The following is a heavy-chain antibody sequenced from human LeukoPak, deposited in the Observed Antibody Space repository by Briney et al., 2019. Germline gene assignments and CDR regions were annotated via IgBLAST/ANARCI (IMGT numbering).Heavy chain of an antibody. V-gene: IGHV1-46*01. CDR1: GYSFTSHY. CDR3: ARDNSVGDNAWWFDP. Sequence: APVKVSCKASGYSFTSHYMHWVRQAPGQGLEWLGLINPSGSTTLYAQKFQGRITMTRDMSTTTDYMELSSLRSDDTAVYYCARDNSVGDNAWWFDPWGQGTLVTVSS. J-gene: IGHJ5*02. CDR2: INPSGSTT. D-gene: IGHD1-26*01.